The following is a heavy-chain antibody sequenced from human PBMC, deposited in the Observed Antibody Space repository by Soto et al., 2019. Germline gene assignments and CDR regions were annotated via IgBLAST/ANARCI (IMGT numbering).Heavy chain of an antibody. CDR1: GYTFTSYP. Sequence: GASVKVSCKASGYTFTSYPMHWVRQAPGQRLEWMGWINAGNGNTKYSQKFQGRVTITRDTSASTAYMELSSLRSEDTAVYYCARDYYYGSGSYLRPRSYFDYWGQGTLVTVSS. CDR2: INAGNGNT. CDR3: ARDYYYGSGSYLRPRSYFDY. J-gene: IGHJ4*02. D-gene: IGHD3-10*01. V-gene: IGHV1-3*01.